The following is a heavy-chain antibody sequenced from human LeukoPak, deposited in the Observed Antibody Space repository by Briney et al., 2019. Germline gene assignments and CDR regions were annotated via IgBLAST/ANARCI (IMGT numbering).Heavy chain of an antibody. D-gene: IGHD2-2*01. J-gene: IGHJ4*02. V-gene: IGHV3-20*04. CDR1: GLTTADYG. CDR2: IDWSGEST. CDR3: ARDLSASWYSLGY. Sequence: GGSLTLTCAASGLTTADYGMSWVRQPPGQGLEWVSVIDWSGESTGYADSVKGRLTISRDNAAIVLYLQMNRLRAEDTALYYCARDLSASWYSLGYWGRGTLVTVSS.